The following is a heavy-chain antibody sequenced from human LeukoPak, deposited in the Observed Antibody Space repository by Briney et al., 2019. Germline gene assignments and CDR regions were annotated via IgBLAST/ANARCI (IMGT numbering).Heavy chain of an antibody. CDR3: ARGRGHNVWPAAY. CDR1: GFTFRSYS. D-gene: IGHD2-15*01. V-gene: IGHV3-21*01. J-gene: IGHJ4*02. Sequence: GGSLRLSCAASGFTFRSYSMNWVRQAPGRGLEWVSSISTGSSYIYYADSMKGRFTISRDNAKNSLYLQMNSLRADDSAVYYCARGRGHNVWPAAYWGQGAQVTVSS. CDR2: ISTGSSYI.